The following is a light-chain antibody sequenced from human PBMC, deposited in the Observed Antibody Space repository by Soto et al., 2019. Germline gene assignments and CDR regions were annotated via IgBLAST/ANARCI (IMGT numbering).Light chain of an antibody. J-gene: IGLJ1*01. Sequence: QSVLTQPPSVSGAPGQRVTISFTWSISNIGAGYDVHWYQQRPGTAPKLLIYGNKNRPSGVPDRFSGSKSGTSASLAITGLQAEDEADYYCQSYDSSLSVSYVFGTGTKVTV. CDR1: ISNIGAGYD. CDR2: GNK. CDR3: QSYDSSLSVSYV. V-gene: IGLV1-40*01.